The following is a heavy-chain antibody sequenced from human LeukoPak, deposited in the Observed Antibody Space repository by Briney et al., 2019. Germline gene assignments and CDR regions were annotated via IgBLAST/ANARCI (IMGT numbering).Heavy chain of an antibody. Sequence: PSENLSLTRCVSGGSFTGPPPYLGRIPPPPGKGLEWIGSVYYSGSTSYSPSLKSRVTISVDRSKNQFSLRLNSVTGADTAVYYCARNVSAGYFDYWSQGTLVTVSS. V-gene: IGHV4-39*01. CDR3: ARNVSAGYFDY. CDR1: GGSFTGPPPY. J-gene: IGHJ4*02. D-gene: IGHD3-10*02. CDR2: VYYSGST.